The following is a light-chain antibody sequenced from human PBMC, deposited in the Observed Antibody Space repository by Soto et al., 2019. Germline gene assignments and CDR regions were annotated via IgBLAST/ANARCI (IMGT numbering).Light chain of an antibody. CDR2: GAF. V-gene: IGKV3-20*01. Sequence: EIVLTQSPATLSLSPGERATLSCRASPSVTNYLAWYQQKPGQAPRLVIYGAFNRATGVPDRFSGTGSGSDFTLIISRLEPEDFAVYYCQQYDGSLFTFGPGTKVDIK. CDR3: QQYDGSLFT. J-gene: IGKJ3*01. CDR1: PSVTNY.